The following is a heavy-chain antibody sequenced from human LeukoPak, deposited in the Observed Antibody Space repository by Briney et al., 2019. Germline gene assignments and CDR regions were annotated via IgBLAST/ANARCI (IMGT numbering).Heavy chain of an antibody. V-gene: IGHV1-8*01. CDR2: MNPNSGNT. Sequence: GASVKVSCKASGYTFTSYDINWVRQATGQGLEWMGWMNPNSGNTGYAQKFQGRVTMTRNTSISTAYMELSSLRSEDTAVYYCARCKNSSSWYLLRTKNWFDPWGQGTLVTVSS. CDR3: ARCKNSSSWYLLRTKNWFDP. J-gene: IGHJ5*02. D-gene: IGHD6-13*01. CDR1: GYTFTSYD.